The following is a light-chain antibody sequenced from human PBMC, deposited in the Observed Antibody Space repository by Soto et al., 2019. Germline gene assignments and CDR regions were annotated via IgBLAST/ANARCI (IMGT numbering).Light chain of an antibody. CDR2: DVT. CDR1: SSDVGGYNS. CDR3: GSFTSTSAVV. Sequence: QSALTQPASESRSPGQSITISSSGTSSDVGGYNSVSWYQQHPGKAPKLVIYDVTKRPSGVSNRFSGSKSGNTASLTISGLQAEDEANYYCGSFTSTSAVVFGGGTKLTVL. V-gene: IGLV2-14*01. J-gene: IGLJ2*01.